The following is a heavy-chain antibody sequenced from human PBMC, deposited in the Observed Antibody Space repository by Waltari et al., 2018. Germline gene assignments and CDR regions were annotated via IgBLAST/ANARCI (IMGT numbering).Heavy chain of an antibody. CDR2: ISWNSGSI. D-gene: IGHD1-26*01. CDR1: GFTFDDYA. V-gene: IGHV3-9*01. J-gene: IGHJ4*02. CDR3: VRGELTFDY. Sequence: EVQLVESGGGLVQPGRSLRLSCAASGFTFDDYAMHWVRQAPGKGLEWVSGISWNSGSIGYADSVKGRVTISRDNAKNSLYLQMNSLRAEDTALYYCVRGELTFDYWGQGTLVTVSS.